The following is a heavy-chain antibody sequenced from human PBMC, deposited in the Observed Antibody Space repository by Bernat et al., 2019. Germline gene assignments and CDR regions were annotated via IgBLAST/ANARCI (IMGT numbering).Heavy chain of an antibody. J-gene: IGHJ4*02. V-gene: IGHV3-23*01. Sequence: EVQLLESGGGLVQPGGSLRLSCAASGFTFSSYAMSWVRQAPGKGLEWVSAISGSGGSTYYADSVKGRFTISRDNSKNTLYLQMNSLRAEDTAVYYCARDMIGYCSSTSCYGGTYFDYWGQGTLVTVSS. CDR2: ISGSGGST. CDR3: ARDMIGYCSSTSCYGGTYFDY. CDR1: GFTFSSYA. D-gene: IGHD2-2*01.